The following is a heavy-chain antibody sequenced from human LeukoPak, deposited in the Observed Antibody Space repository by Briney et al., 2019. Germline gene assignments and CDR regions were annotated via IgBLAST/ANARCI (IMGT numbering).Heavy chain of an antibody. CDR2: ISYDGNDK. CDR3: ARDRDTAMGL. D-gene: IGHD5-18*01. CDR1: GFTFSNYA. V-gene: IGHV3-30-3*01. J-gene: IGHJ4*02. Sequence: GRSLRLSCAASGFTFSNYAMHWVRQAPGEGLEWEAIISYDGNDKYYTDSVKGRFTISRDKSKSTLYLQMNSLRAEDTAVYYCARDRDTAMGLWGQGTLVTVSS.